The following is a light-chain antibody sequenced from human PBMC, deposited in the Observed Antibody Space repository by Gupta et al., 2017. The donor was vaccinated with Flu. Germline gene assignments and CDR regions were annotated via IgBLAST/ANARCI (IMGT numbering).Light chain of an antibody. CDR3: QLWDYAHDAM. CDR2: DGS. V-gene: IGLV3-21*02. Sequence: SYVLTQPPSVSVAPGQTATITCGVKSDNSKGVHWYQQKSGQDPRRGIDDGSDRPSGIPERFHASYSGKDGTLRTRRIETGDEAVDFCQLWDYAHDAMFGGGTKLTVL. CDR1: SDNSKG. J-gene: IGLJ3*02.